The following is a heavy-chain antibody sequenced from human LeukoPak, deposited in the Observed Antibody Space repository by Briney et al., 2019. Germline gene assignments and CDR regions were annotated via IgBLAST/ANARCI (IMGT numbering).Heavy chain of an antibody. Sequence: GGSLRLSCAASGFTFNSYAMYWVRQAPGKGLEWISGIFGSGGSAHYADSVKGRFTISRDNSKNTLYLQMNSLRAEDTAVYYCAKTAAGNSSGRNPGWPVDYWGQGTLVTVSS. CDR2: IFGSGGSA. V-gene: IGHV3-23*01. CDR1: GFTFNSYA. D-gene: IGHD6-19*01. CDR3: AKTAAGNSSGRNPGWPVDY. J-gene: IGHJ4*02.